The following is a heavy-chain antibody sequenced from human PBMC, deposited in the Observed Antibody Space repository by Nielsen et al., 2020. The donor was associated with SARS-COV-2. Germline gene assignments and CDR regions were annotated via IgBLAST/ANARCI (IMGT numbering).Heavy chain of an antibody. Sequence: SLKISCAASGFTFDDYAMHWVRQAPGKGLEWVSGISWNSGSIDYADSVKGRFTISRDNAKNSLYLQMHSLRAEDTALYYCAKAPPYSSGWYFFDYWGQGTLVTVSS. CDR1: GFTFDDYA. V-gene: IGHV3-9*01. CDR2: ISWNSGSI. J-gene: IGHJ4*02. CDR3: AKAPPYSSGWYFFDY. D-gene: IGHD6-19*01.